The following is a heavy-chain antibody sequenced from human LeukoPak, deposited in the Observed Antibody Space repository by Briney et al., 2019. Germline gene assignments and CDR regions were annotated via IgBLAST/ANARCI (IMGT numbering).Heavy chain of an antibody. Sequence: NPGKSLRLSCAASGFTFSGYAMHWVRQAPGKGLEWVSSISSSSSYIYYADSVKGRFTISRDNAKNSLYLQMNSLRAEDTAVYYCARTNSGDSLDPWGQGTLVTVSS. V-gene: IGHV3-21*01. J-gene: IGHJ5*02. D-gene: IGHD4-17*01. CDR3: ARTNSGDSLDP. CDR2: ISSSSSYI. CDR1: GFTFSGYA.